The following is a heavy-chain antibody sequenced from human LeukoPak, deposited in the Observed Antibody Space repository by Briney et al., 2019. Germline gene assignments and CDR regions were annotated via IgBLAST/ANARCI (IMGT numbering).Heavy chain of an antibody. Sequence: GGSLRLSRAASGFTFSSYAMHWVRQAPGKGLEWVAVISYDGSNKYYADSVKGRFTISRDNSKNTLYLQMNSLRAEDTAVYYCARGSGGRTIWVVVPAAQSSNYYYYGMDVWGQGTTVTVSS. CDR2: ISYDGSNK. J-gene: IGHJ6*02. V-gene: IGHV3-30-3*01. CDR3: ARGSGGRTIWVVVPAAQSSNYYYYGMDV. CDR1: GFTFSSYA. D-gene: IGHD2-2*01.